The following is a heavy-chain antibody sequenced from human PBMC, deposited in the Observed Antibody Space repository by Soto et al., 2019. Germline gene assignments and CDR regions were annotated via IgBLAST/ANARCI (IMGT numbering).Heavy chain of an antibody. D-gene: IGHD4-4*01. CDR2: ISYDGSNK. V-gene: IGHV3-30-3*01. J-gene: IGHJ4*02. Sequence: TGGSLRLSCAASGFTFSSYAMHWVRQAPGKGLEWVAVISYDGSNKYYADSVKGRFTISRDNSKNTLYLQMNSLRAEDTAVYYCARSGPTVTTLDYWGQGTLVTVSS. CDR1: GFTFSSYA. CDR3: ARSGPTVTTLDY.